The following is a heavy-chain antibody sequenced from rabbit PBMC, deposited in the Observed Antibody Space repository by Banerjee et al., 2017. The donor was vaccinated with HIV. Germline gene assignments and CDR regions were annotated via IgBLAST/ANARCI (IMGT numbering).Heavy chain of an antibody. CDR1: GFDLSSGYD. J-gene: IGHJ4*01. CDR2: IDSGNSGDT. Sequence: QSLEESGGGLVKPGASLTLTCKASGFDLSSGYDMCWVRQAPGKGLEWIACIDSGNSGDTYYASWAKGRFTISKTSTTVTLQMTSLTAADTATYFCARAGYLGSGDGYFNLWGQGTLVTVS. CDR3: ARAGYLGSGDGYFNL. D-gene: IGHD4-2*01. V-gene: IGHV1S40*01.